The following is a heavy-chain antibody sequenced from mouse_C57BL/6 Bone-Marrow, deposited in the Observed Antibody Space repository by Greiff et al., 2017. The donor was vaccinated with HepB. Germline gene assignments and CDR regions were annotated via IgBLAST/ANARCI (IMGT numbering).Heavy chain of an antibody. J-gene: IGHJ3*01. D-gene: IGHD2-1*01. CDR1: GFTFSSYA. CDR3: ARNYGNYELFAY. CDR2: ISDGGSYT. V-gene: IGHV5-4*01. Sequence: EVQRVESGGGLVKPGGSLKLSCAASGFTFSSYAMSWVRQTPEKRLEWVATISDGGSYTYYPDNVKGRFTISRDNAKNNLYLQMSHLKSEDTAMYYCARNYGNYELFAYWGQGTLVTVSA.